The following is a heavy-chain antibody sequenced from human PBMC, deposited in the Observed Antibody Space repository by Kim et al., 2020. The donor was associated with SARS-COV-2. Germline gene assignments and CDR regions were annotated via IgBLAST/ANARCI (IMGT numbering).Heavy chain of an antibody. J-gene: IGHJ4*02. V-gene: IGHV4-61*01. CDR3: ARDRYGYVY. Sequence: SETLSLTCTVSGGSVSSDSYYCCWIRQPPGKGLEWIGYNYYSGSTNHNPSLKSRVTISVDTSKNQFSLKRSSAAAAATAIYYCARDRYGYVYWGQGTLVSVSS. CDR1: GGSVSSDSYY. D-gene: IGHD1-1*01. CDR2: NYYSGST.